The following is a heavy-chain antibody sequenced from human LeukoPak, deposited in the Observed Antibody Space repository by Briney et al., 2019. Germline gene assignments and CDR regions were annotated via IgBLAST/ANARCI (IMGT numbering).Heavy chain of an antibody. D-gene: IGHD2-2*01. J-gene: IGHJ4*02. Sequence: PSETLSLTCTDSGGSISNYYWNWIRQPAGKGLEWIGRIYTSGSTYYNPSLKSRVTMSVDTSKNHFSLKLTSVTAADTAMYYCARATRMPDFDCWGQGTLVTVSS. CDR3: ARATRMPDFDC. CDR1: GGSISNYY. CDR2: IYTSGST. V-gene: IGHV4-4*07.